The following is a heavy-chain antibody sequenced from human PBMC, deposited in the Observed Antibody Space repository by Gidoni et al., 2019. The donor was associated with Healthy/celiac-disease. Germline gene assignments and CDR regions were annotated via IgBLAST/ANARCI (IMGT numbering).Heavy chain of an antibody. CDR3: ARDRLKYGALGWFDP. D-gene: IGHD4-17*01. V-gene: IGHV3-33*01. J-gene: IGHJ5*02. CDR2: IWYDGSNK. Sequence: QVQLVESGGGVVQPGRSLRLSCAASGFTFSSYGMHWVRQAPGKGLEWVAVIWYDGSNKYYADSVKGRFTISRDNSKNTLYLQMNSLRAEDTAVYYCARDRLKYGALGWFDPWGQGTLVTVSS. CDR1: GFTFSSYG.